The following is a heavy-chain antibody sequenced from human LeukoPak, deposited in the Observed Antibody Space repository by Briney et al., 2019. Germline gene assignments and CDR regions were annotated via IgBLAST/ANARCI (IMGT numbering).Heavy chain of an antibody. CDR3: AELGITMIGGV. D-gene: IGHD3-10*02. V-gene: IGHV3-23*01. J-gene: IGHJ6*04. Sequence: GGSLRLSCAASGFTFSSYAMSWVRQAPGKGLEWVSTIRGSGGSTYYADSVKGRFTISRDNAKNSLYLRMNSLRAEDTAVYYCAELGITMIGGVWGKGTTVTISS. CDR1: GFTFSSYA. CDR2: IRGSGGST.